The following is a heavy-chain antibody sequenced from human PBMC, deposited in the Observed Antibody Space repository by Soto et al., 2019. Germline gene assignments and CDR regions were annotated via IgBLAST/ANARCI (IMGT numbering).Heavy chain of an antibody. Sequence: PSQTLSLTCVISGDSVSSNSAAWNWIRQSPSRGLEWLGRTYYRSKWYNDYAVSVKSRITINPDTSKNQFSLQLNSVTPEDTAVYYCASGLLAVAAPRGYYYYGMDVWGQGTTVTVSS. J-gene: IGHJ6*02. V-gene: IGHV6-1*01. CDR2: TYYRSKWYN. CDR3: ASGLLAVAAPRGYYYYGMDV. CDR1: GDSVSSNSAA. D-gene: IGHD6-19*01.